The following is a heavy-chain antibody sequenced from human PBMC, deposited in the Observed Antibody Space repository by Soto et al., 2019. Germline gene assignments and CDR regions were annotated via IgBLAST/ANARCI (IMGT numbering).Heavy chain of an antibody. J-gene: IGHJ5*02. CDR3: ARGVKYGAYSRWFDP. D-gene: IGHD4-17*01. V-gene: IGHV1-8*01. CDR1: GYTFTSYD. CDR2: RNPNSGNT. Sequence: QVQLVQSGAEVKKPGASVKVSCKASGYTFTSYDINWVRQATGQGLEYLGWRNPNSGNTGYVQKFQGRVTMTWDSSITTAYMELSSLRSEDTAVYFCARGVKYGAYSRWFDPWGQGTLVTVSS.